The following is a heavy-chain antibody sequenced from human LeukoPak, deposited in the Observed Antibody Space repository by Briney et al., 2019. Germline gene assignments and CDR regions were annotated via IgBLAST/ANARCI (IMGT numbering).Heavy chain of an antibody. CDR2: IYYSGNT. CDR3: ARDHEVSSSSFDC. CDR1: RGSVNSNRYY. D-gene: IGHD6-6*01. Sequence: SETLSLTCTVSRGSVNSNRYYWGWIRQPPVKGLEWIGTIYYSGNTYYNPSLESRVTISVDTSKNQFSLKLTSVTAADTAVYYCARDHEVSSSSFDCWGQGTLVTVSS. J-gene: IGHJ4*02. V-gene: IGHV4-39*07.